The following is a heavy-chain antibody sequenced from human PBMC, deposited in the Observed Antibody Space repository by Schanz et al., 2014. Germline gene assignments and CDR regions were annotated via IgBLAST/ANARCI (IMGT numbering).Heavy chain of an antibody. V-gene: IGHV3-23*01. D-gene: IGHD1-1*01. CDR1: GLIFSNYV. J-gene: IGHJ4*02. Sequence: EVQLLESGGGLVQPGGSLKLSCAASGLIFSNYVMSWVRQAPGKGLEWVSAISGSGGSTYYADSVKGRFTISRDNSKNTLYLEMNSLRAEDTALYYCARDRRNADLDYWGQGTLVTVSS. CDR2: ISGSGGST. CDR3: ARDRRNADLDY.